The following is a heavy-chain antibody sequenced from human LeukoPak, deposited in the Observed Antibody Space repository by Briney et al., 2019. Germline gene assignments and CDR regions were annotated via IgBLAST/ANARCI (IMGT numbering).Heavy chain of an antibody. D-gene: IGHD4-23*01. CDR3: ARDVDGGNLFDY. CDR1: GGSFSGYY. CDR2: INHSGST. Sequence: SETLSLTCAVYGGSFSGYYWSWIRQPPGKGLEWIGEINHSGSTNYNPSLKSRVTISVDTSKNQFSLKLSSVTAADAAVYYCARDVDGGNLFDYWGQGTLVTVSS. V-gene: IGHV4-34*01. J-gene: IGHJ4*02.